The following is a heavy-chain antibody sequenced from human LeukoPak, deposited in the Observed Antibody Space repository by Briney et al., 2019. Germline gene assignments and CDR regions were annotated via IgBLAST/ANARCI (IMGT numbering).Heavy chain of an antibody. D-gene: IGHD3-3*01. CDR3: ARDSQRSEYFWSGLYTH. CDR1: GYTLTDYH. CDR2: INPSSGST. V-gene: IGHV1-46*01. Sequence: RASVKVSCKASGYTLTDYHIHWVRQAPGQGLEWMGIINPSSGSTNYPRKFQGRVTMTRDTSTNTVYMELSSLRSDDTAVYYCARDSQRSEYFWSGLYTHWGQGTLVAVSS. J-gene: IGHJ4*02.